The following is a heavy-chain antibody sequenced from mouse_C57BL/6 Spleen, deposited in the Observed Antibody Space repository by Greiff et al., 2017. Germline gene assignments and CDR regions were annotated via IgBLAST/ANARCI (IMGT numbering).Heavy chain of an antibody. CDR2: INPNNGGT. CDR3: ASQASYAMDY. V-gene: IGHV1-26*01. D-gene: IGHD3-2*02. J-gene: IGHJ4*01. CDR1: GYTFTDSY. Sequence: EVQLQQSGPELVKPGASVKISCKASGYTFTDSYMNWVKQSHGKSLEWIGDINPNNGGTSYNQKFKGKATLTVDKSSSTAYMELRSLTSEDSAVYYCASQASYAMDYWGQGTSVTVSS.